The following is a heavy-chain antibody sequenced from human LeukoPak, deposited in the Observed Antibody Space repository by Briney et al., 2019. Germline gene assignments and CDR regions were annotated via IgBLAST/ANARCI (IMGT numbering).Heavy chain of an antibody. CDR1: GFTFSSYS. CDR3: AREYSSSSVFQH. Sequence: GGSLRLSCAASGFTFSSYSMNWVRQAPGKGLEWVSSISSSSYIYYADSVKGRFTISRDNAKNSLYLQMNSLRAEDTAVYYCAREYSSSSVFQHWGQGTLVTVSS. D-gene: IGHD6-6*01. V-gene: IGHV3-21*01. CDR2: ISSSSYI. J-gene: IGHJ1*01.